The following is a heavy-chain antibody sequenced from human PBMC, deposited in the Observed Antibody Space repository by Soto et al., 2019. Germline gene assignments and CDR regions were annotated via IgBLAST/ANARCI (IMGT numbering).Heavy chain of an antibody. V-gene: IGHV4-59*08. CDR3: ARRYGSCFDY. J-gene: IGHJ4*02. CDR1: AGSISGYY. Sequence: SETLCLTCTVSAGSISGYYWSCIRQPPGKGLEWIGYIYYSGSTNYNPSLKSRVTISVDTSKNQFSLKLSSVTAADADVYYCARRYGSCFDYWGQGTLVTVSS. CDR2: IYYSGST. D-gene: IGHD4-17*01.